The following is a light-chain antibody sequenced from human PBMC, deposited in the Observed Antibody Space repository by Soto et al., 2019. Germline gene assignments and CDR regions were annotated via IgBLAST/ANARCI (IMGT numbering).Light chain of an antibody. CDR3: AAWDDSLRGPV. CDR2: SNN. V-gene: IGLV1-47*02. J-gene: IGLJ2*01. Sequence: SVLTQPPSASGTPGQRVTISCSGSSSNIGTNYVYWYQQLPGTAPKLLIYSNNQRPSGVPDRFSGSKSGTSASLAISGLRSDDEADYYCAAWDDSLRGPVFGGGTKLTVL. CDR1: SSNIGTNY.